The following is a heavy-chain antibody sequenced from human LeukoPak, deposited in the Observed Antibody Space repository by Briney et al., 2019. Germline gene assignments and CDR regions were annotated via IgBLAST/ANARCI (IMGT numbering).Heavy chain of an antibody. Sequence: GGSLRLSCVASGFDFNDNLMLWIRQAPGQGLEWISIIYASGGAFHSESVKGRFSAFRDTSKNTIFLQMNNLRAADTAMYYCVRRHDYWGQGTLVTVSS. CDR2: IYASGGA. CDR1: GFDFNDNL. V-gene: IGHV3-53*01. J-gene: IGHJ4*02. CDR3: VRRHDY.